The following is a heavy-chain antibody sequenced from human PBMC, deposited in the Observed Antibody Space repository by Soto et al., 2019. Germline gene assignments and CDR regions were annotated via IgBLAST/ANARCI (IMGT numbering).Heavy chain of an antibody. J-gene: IGHJ4*02. Sequence: NPSETLSLTCTVSGGSVSSSSYYLGCIRQPPGKGLEWIGHIYYSGSTYYNPSLKSRVTMSVATSQNHFSLRLSSVTAADTAVYYCASGTIGTFAYWGQGALVTVSS. CDR1: GGSVSSSSYY. D-gene: IGHD1-1*01. V-gene: IGHV4-39*02. CDR2: IYYSGST. CDR3: ASGTIGTFAY.